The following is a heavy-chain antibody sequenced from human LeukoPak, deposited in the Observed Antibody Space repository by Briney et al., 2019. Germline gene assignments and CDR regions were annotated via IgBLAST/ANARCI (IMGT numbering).Heavy chain of an antibody. CDR3: ARDDTYYKIFAGYFYAFDL. CDR1: GFPFSSYW. V-gene: IGHV3-7*01. Sequence: GGSLRLPCVASGFPFSSYWMNWVRQAPGKGLEGVANIKQDGSEKHYGDSVTGRFTISGDNAEKSLSLQMNSLRAEDTAVYYCARDDTYYKIFAGYFYAFDLWGQGTMVTVSS. D-gene: IGHD3-9*01. J-gene: IGHJ3*01. CDR2: IKQDGSEK.